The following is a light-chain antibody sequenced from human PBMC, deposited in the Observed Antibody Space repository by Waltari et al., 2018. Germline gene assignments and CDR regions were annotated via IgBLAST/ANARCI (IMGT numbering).Light chain of an antibody. J-gene: IGLJ1*01. CDR2: KDN. V-gene: IGLV1-47*01. Sequence: QSVLTQPPSASGTPGQRVTLSCSGTRSNIGRNYVFWCHQLPGTAPKVLIYKDNQRPSGVPDRFSGSKSGTSASLAISGRRSEDEADYYCATWDDSLSGYVFGSGTKVAVL. CDR3: ATWDDSLSGYV. CDR1: RSNIGRNY.